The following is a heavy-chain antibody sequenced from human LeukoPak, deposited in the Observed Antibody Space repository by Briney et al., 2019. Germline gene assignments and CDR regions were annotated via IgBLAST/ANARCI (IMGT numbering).Heavy chain of an antibody. D-gene: IGHD3-10*01. Sequence: GGSLRLSCAASGFTFNDHYMDWVRQAPGKGLEWIGRSRNEGHSYSTDFAASVRGRASLSRDHSRNSLYLQINSLRTDDTAVYYCVALLRGIGYWGQGTLVTVSS. CDR1: GFTFNDHY. J-gene: IGHJ4*02. CDR2: SRNEGHSYST. CDR3: VALLRGIGY. V-gene: IGHV3-72*01.